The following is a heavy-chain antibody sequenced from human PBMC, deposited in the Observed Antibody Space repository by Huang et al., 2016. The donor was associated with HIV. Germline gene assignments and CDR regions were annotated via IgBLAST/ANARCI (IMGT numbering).Heavy chain of an antibody. CDR3: ARGRGDARGFLGLDF. CDR2: STHRGRT. J-gene: IGHJ4*02. D-gene: IGHD3-16*01. V-gene: IGHV4-34*01. Sequence: QVQLHQWGAGLLKPSETLSLTCAVYGGSFSGPNWTWIRQTPGKGLEGSGESTHRGRTNYSPSRKRRVTISLDTSKNQFSLRLRSVTAADTAVYYCARGRGDARGFLGLDFWGQGTLVTVSS. CDR1: GGSFSGPN.